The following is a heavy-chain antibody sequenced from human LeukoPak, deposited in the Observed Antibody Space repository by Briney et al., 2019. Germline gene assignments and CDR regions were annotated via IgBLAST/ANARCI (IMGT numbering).Heavy chain of an antibody. CDR1: GYTFTGYY. D-gene: IGHD6-13*01. Sequence: ASVKVSCKASGYTFTGYYMHWVRQAPGQGLEWMGRINPNSGGTNYAQKFQGRVTMTRDTSISTAYMELSRLRSDDTALYYCARSPGYSSSWSLNTPFDYWGQGTLVTVSS. J-gene: IGHJ4*02. CDR2: INPNSGGT. V-gene: IGHV1-2*06. CDR3: ARSPGYSSSWSLNTPFDY.